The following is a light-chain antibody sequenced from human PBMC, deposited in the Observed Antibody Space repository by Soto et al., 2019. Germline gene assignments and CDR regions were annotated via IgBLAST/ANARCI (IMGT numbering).Light chain of an antibody. J-gene: IGKJ1*01. V-gene: IGKV3-20*01. CDR3: QQYDTSPWT. CDR1: QSISSSF. CDR2: GAS. Sequence: EIVLTQSPVTLSLSPGERATLSCRASQSISSSFLAWYQQKPGQAPRLLIYGASSRATGIPDRFSGSGSGTDFTLTISSLEPEDFAVYHCQQYDTSPWTFGQGTKVEIK.